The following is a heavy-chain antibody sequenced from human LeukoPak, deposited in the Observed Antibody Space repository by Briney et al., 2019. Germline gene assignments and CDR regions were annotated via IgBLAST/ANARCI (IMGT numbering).Heavy chain of an antibody. Sequence: SETLSLTCTVSGGSVSSGSYYWSWIRQPPGKGLEWIGEIYHSGSTNYNPSLKSRVTISVDKSKNQFSLKLSSVTAADTAVYYCARDSSGLYGSGSYYYNWFDPWGQGTLVTVSS. CDR2: IYHSGST. V-gene: IGHV4-61*01. J-gene: IGHJ5*02. CDR3: ARDSSGLYGSGSYYYNWFDP. D-gene: IGHD3-10*01. CDR1: GGSVSSGSYY.